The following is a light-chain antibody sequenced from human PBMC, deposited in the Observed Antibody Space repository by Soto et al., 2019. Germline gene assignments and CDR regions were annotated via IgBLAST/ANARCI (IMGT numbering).Light chain of an antibody. CDR3: MHATQYRPYA. Sequence: DIVLTQTPLSSPVTLGQPASISCRSSQSLVHSDGRTYLSWFHQRPGQPPRLLMHQVSNRLSGVPDRFSGSGGGTDFTLNISGVEAEDVGIDLCMHATQYRPYAFGQGTKLEI. CDR2: QVS. J-gene: IGKJ2*01. CDR1: QSLVHSDGRTY. V-gene: IGKV2-24*01.